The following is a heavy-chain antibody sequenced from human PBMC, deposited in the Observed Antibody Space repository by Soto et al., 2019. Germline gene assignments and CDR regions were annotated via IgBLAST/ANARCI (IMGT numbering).Heavy chain of an antibody. V-gene: IGHV3-48*03. J-gene: IGHJ3*02. Sequence: GGSLRLSCAASGFTFSSYEMNWVRQAPGKGLEWVSYISSSGSTIYYADSVKGRFTISRDNAKNSLYLQMNSLRAEDPAVYYCERRPTGDAGGGIWGQGTMVTVSS. D-gene: IGHD7-27*01. CDR2: ISSSGSTI. CDR3: ERRPTGDAGGGI. CDR1: GFTFSSYE.